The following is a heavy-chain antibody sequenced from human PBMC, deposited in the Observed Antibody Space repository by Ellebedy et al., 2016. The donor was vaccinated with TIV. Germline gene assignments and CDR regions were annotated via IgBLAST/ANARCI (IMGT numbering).Heavy chain of an antibody. V-gene: IGHV3-7*01. D-gene: IGHD3-10*01. CDR3: ARDGFGGYLDP. CDR2: IREDGNAK. Sequence: GESLKISCAASGFSFGYSWMSWVRQAPGKGLEWVANIREDGNAKFYVDSVKGRFTISRDNGENSVYLQMNSLRVEDTALYYCARDGFGGYLDPWGQGTLIIVSS. CDR1: GFSFGYSW. J-gene: IGHJ5*02.